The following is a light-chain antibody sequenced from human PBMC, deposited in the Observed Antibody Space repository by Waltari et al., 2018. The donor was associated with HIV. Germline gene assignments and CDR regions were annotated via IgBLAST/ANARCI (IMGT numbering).Light chain of an antibody. J-gene: IGLJ2*01. CDR2: DVT. Sequence: QSTLTQPRSVSGSPGQSVTISCTGTSSDVGRYDYVSWYQPHPGKAPKLISYDVTTRASGVPDRFSGSKSGNTASLTISGLQAGDESDFYCCSYAGGYTLVFGGGTKLTVL. V-gene: IGLV2-11*01. CDR1: SSDVGRYDY. CDR3: CSYAGGYTLV.